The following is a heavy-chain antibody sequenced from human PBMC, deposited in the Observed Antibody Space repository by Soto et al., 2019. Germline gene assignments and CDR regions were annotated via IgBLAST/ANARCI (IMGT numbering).Heavy chain of an antibody. CDR3: ARASPTSGYYRAFDM. J-gene: IGHJ3*02. Sequence: GGSLRLSCAASGFTFSDYFMSWIRQAPGKGLEWVSYISSTSTSSYTKYADSVKGRFTISRDNAKNSLYLQMNSLRAEDTAVYYCARASPTSGYYRAFDMWGQGTMVTVSS. CDR2: ISSTSTSS. D-gene: IGHD5-12*01. V-gene: IGHV3-11*06. CDR1: GFTFSDYF.